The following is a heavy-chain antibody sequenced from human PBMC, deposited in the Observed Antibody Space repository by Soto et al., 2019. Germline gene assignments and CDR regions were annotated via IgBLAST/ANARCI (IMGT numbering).Heavy chain of an antibody. CDR3: ARAYGDYPSPPLWYFDL. J-gene: IGHJ2*01. CDR1: GFTFSSYS. CDR2: ISSSSSTI. D-gene: IGHD4-17*01. Sequence: GGSLRVSCVASGFTFSSYSMNWVRQAPGKRLERVSYISSSSSTIYYADSVKGRFTISRDNAKNSLYLQMNSLRAEDTAVYYCARAYGDYPSPPLWYFDLWGRCTLVTVSS. V-gene: IGHV3-48*01.